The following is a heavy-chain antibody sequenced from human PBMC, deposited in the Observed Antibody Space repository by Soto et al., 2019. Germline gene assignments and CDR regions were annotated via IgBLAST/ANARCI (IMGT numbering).Heavy chain of an antibody. Sequence: PGGSLRLSCAASGFTFSSYWMSWVRQAPGKGLEWVANIKQDGSEKYYVDSVKGRFTISRDNAKNSLYLQMNSLRAEDTAVYYCARDDSSSYYYYYGMDVWGQGTTVTVSS. V-gene: IGHV3-7*01. CDR3: ARDDSSSYYYYYGMDV. D-gene: IGHD6-6*01. CDR1: GFTFSSYW. CDR2: IKQDGSEK. J-gene: IGHJ6*02.